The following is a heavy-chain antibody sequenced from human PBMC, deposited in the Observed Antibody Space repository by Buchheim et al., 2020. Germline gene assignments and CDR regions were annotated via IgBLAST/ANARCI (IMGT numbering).Heavy chain of an antibody. CDR3: VGVSVLYYYYAVDV. D-gene: IGHD3-10*02. V-gene: IGHV4-30-4*01. Sequence: QVQLQESGPGLVKPSETLSLTCTVFGGSISSGHYYWSWIRQPPGKGLEWIGYIDYSGNTYYNPSLKSRITMSVDTSKNQFSVNLSSVTAADTAVHYCVGVSVLYYYYAVDVWGQGTT. CDR1: GGSISSGHYY. CDR2: IDYSGNT. J-gene: IGHJ6*02.